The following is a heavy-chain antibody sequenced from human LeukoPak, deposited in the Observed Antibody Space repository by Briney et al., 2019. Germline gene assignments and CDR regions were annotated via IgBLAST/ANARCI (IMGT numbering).Heavy chain of an antibody. CDR2: ISYDGSNK. Sequence: GRSLRLSCAASGFTFSSYAMHWVRQAPGKGLEWVAVISYDGSNKYYADSVKGRFTISRDNSRSTLYLQMSSLRPEDTALYYCVKDYYGSGSYGWFDPWGQGTLVTVSS. CDR3: VKDYYGSGSYGWFDP. D-gene: IGHD3-10*01. CDR1: GFTFSSYA. V-gene: IGHV3-30*14. J-gene: IGHJ5*02.